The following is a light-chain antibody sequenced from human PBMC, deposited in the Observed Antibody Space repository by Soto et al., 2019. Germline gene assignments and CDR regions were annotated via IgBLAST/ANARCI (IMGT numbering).Light chain of an antibody. CDR3: QQANSFPIT. CDR1: QGIGND. J-gene: IGKJ5*01. Sequence: IQMTQSPSSLSASVGDRVTITCRASQGIGNDLGWYQQKPGKAPNLLIYAASSLQSGVPSRFSGSESGTDFTLTISSLQPEDCAIYFCQQANSFPITFGQGTRLE. V-gene: IGKV1-6*01. CDR2: AAS.